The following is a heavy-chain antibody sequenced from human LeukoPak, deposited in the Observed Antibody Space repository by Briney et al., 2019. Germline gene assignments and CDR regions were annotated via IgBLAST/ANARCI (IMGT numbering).Heavy chain of an antibody. CDR2: INPNSGGT. CDR3: AREGYCRGGSCLDY. D-gene: IGHD2-15*01. V-gene: IGHV1-2*02. CDR1: GYTFTGCY. J-gene: IGHJ4*02. Sequence: ASVKVSCKASGYTFTGCYMHWVRQAPGQGLEWMGWINPNSGGTNYAQQFQGRVTMTRDTSISTYYMELSRLISDDTAVYYCAREGYCRGGSCLDYWGQGALVTVSS.